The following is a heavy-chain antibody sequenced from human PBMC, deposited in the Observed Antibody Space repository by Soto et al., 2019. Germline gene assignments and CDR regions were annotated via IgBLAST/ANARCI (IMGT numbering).Heavy chain of an antibody. CDR1: GFTFNRFG. J-gene: IGHJ6*03. V-gene: IGHV3-48*01. Sequence: EEQLVESGGALVQPGGSLRLSCAASGFTFNRFGMNWVRQAPGKGLEWISYISSASSTTQYAESVKGRFTISRDNARDSLYLQMSSLRVEDTAVYYCARRPLWGGLSDYYYMDVWGKGTTVTVSS. CDR2: ISSASSTT. D-gene: IGHD3-3*01. CDR3: ARRPLWGGLSDYYYMDV.